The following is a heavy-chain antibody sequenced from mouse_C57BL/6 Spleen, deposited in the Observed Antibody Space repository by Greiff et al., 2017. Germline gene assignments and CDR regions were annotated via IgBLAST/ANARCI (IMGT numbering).Heavy chain of an antibody. CDR3: ARYWEEAWFAY. J-gene: IGHJ3*01. D-gene: IGHD4-1*01. Sequence: EVQVVESGGDLVKPGGSLKLSCAASGFTFSSYGMSWVRQTPDKRLEWVATISSGGSYTYYPDNVKGRFTISRDKAKNTLYLQMSSLKSEDTAMYYCARYWEEAWFAYWGQGTLVTVSA. CDR2: ISSGGSYT. CDR1: GFTFSSYG. V-gene: IGHV5-6*01.